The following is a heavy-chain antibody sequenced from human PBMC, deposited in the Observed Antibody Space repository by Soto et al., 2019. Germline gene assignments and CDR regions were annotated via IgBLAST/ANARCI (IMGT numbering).Heavy chain of an antibody. CDR2: ISYDGSKK. Sequence: QVQLVESGGGVAQPGRSLRLSCSASGFTFSNSALHWVRQAPGKGLEWVAVISYDGSKKYYLDSVKGRFTISRDNSKNTLYLQMNSLRAEDTAVYYCARDRVVAGIGEVDYWGQGTLVTVSS. V-gene: IGHV3-30-3*01. D-gene: IGHD6-19*01. CDR1: GFTFSNSA. J-gene: IGHJ4*02. CDR3: ARDRVVAGIGEVDY.